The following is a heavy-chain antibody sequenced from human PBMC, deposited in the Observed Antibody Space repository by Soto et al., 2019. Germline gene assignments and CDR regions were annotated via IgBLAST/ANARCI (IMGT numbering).Heavy chain of an antibody. CDR1: GFTFSNYA. CDR2: ISGSGGST. J-gene: IGHJ4*02. V-gene: IGHV3-23*01. CDR3: ATGQQLGY. D-gene: IGHD6-13*01. Sequence: EVQLLESGGGLVQPGGSLRLSCAASGFTFSNYALSWVRQAPGKGLEWVSTISGSGGSTYYEDSVKGRFTISKDNSKNTLYLQMNNLRAEDTAVYYCATGQQLGYWGQGTPVNVSS.